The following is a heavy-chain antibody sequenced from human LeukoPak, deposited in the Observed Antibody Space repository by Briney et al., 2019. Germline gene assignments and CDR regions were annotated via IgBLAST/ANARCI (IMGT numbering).Heavy chain of an antibody. D-gene: IGHD3-10*01. J-gene: IGHJ4*02. CDR1: GFTFSSYG. CDR3: AKLVLLWFGELDY. V-gene: IGHV3-30*02. Sequence: GGSLRLSCAASGFTFSSYGMHWVRQAPGKGLEWVAFIRSDGSNKYYADSVKGRFTISRDNSKNTLYLQMNSLRAEDTAVYYCAKLVLLWFGELDYWGQGTLVTVSS. CDR2: IRSDGSNK.